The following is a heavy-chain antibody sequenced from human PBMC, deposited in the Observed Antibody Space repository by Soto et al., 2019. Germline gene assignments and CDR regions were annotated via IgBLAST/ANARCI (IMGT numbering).Heavy chain of an antibody. Sequence: EVQLVESGGGLVQPGRSLRLSCAASGFTFDDYAMHWVRQAPGKGLEWVSGISWNSGSIGYADSVKGRFTISRDNAKNSLYLQMNSLRAEDTALYYCAKDLPTVAGIRLVNYYYYYMDVWGKGTTVTVSS. CDR2: ISWNSGSI. J-gene: IGHJ6*03. D-gene: IGHD6-19*01. CDR1: GFTFDDYA. V-gene: IGHV3-9*01. CDR3: AKDLPTVAGIRLVNYYYYYMDV.